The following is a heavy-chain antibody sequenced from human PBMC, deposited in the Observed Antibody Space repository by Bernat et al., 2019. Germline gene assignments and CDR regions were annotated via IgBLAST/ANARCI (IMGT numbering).Heavy chain of an antibody. CDR2: IHYSGSI. V-gene: IGHV4-59*01. CDR1: RASMSDYY. Sequence: QVQLQESGPGLVKPSETLSLTCTVSRASMSDYYWSWIRQSPGKGLEWIAYIHYSGSIDYNPSLKSRVTISVDRSKNLFSLKLSPVIAADTAVYYCAGVPLVYSDGTCYCYVAVWGKGTSVTVSS. CDR3: AGVPLVYSDGTCYCYVAV. D-gene: IGHD1-26*01. J-gene: IGHJ6*03.